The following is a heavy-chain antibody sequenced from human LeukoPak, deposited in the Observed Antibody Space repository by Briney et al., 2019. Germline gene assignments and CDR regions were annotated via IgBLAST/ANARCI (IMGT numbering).Heavy chain of an antibody. CDR3: ARATSHNIVVVPAAIPLRGMDV. CDR1: GGSFSGYY. D-gene: IGHD2-2*02. Sequence: SETLSLTCAVYGGSFSGYYWSWIRQPPGKGLEWIGEINHSGSTNYNPSLKSRATISVDTSKNQFSLKLSSVTAADTAVYYCARATSHNIVVVPAAIPLRGMDVWGQGTTVTVSS. CDR2: INHSGST. J-gene: IGHJ6*02. V-gene: IGHV4-34*01.